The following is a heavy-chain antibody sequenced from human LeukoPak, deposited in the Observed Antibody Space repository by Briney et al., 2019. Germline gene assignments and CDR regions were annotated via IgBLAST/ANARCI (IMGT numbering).Heavy chain of an antibody. CDR1: GFTFSSYA. CDR3: AKDFRIGYSAHFDY. V-gene: IGHV3-30*04. CDR2: VSYDGRSK. J-gene: IGHJ4*02. Sequence: PGKSLRLSCAASGFTFSSYAMHWVRQAPGKGLEWVAIVSYDGRSKYHADSVKGRFIISRDDSKNTLYLQMNSLSAEDTAVYYCAKDFRIGYSAHFDYWGQGALVTVSS. D-gene: IGHD2-21*01.